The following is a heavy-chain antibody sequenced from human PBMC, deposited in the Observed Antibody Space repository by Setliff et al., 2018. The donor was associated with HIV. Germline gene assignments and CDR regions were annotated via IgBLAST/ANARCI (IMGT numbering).Heavy chain of an antibody. CDR2: IYYSGST. CDR3: ARQRDFDWLLQNYYYMDV. D-gene: IGHD3-9*01. J-gene: IGHJ6*03. V-gene: IGHV4-59*01. CDR1: GGSISSYY. Sequence: ASETLSLTCTVSGGSISSYYWSWIRQPPGKGLEWIGYIYYSGSTNYNPSLKSRVTISVDTSKNQFSLKLSSVTAADTAVYYCARQRDFDWLLQNYYYMDVWGKGATVTVSS.